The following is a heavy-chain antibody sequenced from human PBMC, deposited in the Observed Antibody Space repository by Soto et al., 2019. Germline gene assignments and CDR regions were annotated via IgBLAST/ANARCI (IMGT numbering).Heavy chain of an antibody. CDR3: SRDRGSFHSDGNGLDF. CDR1: GDSISAYS. CDR2: IHYNGNT. J-gene: IGHJ4*02. V-gene: IGHV4-59*12. D-gene: IGHD6-6*01. Sequence: SETLSLTCTVSGDSISAYSWSWVRQPPGKGLEWIGNIHYNGNTKYNPSLKSRVTMSVDTSKNQFSLKLTSATAADAAVYYCSRDRGSFHSDGNGLDFWGQGTLVTVSP.